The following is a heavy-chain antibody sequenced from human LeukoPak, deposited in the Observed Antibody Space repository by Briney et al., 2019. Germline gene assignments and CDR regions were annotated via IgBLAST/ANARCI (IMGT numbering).Heavy chain of an antibody. D-gene: IGHD6-13*01. CDR3: ARSGDSSSWYGPYYFDY. CDR1: GGSISSYF. CDR2: IYYSGST. J-gene: IGHJ4*02. Sequence: SETLSLTCTVSGGSISSYFWTWIRQPPGKGLEWIGSIYYSGSTYYNPSLKSRVTISVDTSKNQFSLKLSSVTAADTAVYYCARSGDSSSWYGPYYFDYWGQGTLVTVSS. V-gene: IGHV4-39*01.